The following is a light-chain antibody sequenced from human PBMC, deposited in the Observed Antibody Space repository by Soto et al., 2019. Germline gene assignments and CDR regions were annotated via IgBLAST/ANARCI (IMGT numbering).Light chain of an antibody. Sequence: EIGLTQFPGTLSLSPGETATLSCRASQSVDSSNLAWYQQKPGQAPSLLIFSASTRATGIPDRFTGSGSGADFTLTISGLESEDFAVYYCQQFGSSPVTFGQGTKLEIK. CDR2: SAS. J-gene: IGKJ2*01. V-gene: IGKV3-20*01. CDR3: QQFGSSPVT. CDR1: QSVDSSN.